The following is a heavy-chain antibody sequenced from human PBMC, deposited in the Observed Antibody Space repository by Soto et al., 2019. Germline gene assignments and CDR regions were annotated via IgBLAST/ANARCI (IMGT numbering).Heavy chain of an antibody. D-gene: IGHD3-22*01. CDR3: VTYRSRDSYYCFDV. Sequence: GESLKISSKGSGYTFDNYWTGWVRQMPGKGLEWMAIIYPGDSDRRYSPSFQGQVTISADQSISTAYLQWSSLKASDTANYYCVTYRSRDSYYCFDVWSQGTSVTVS. CDR2: IYPGDSDR. CDR1: GYTFDNYW. V-gene: IGHV5-51*01. J-gene: IGHJ6*02.